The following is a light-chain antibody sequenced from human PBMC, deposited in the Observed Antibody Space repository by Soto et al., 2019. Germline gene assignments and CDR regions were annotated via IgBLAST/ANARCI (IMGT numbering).Light chain of an antibody. CDR3: QRYGGSLWT. V-gene: IGKV3-20*01. J-gene: IGKJ1*01. CDR2: ATS. Sequence: DIVFRQSPGIPSLSPGEGATLSCWASQTVSSNYFAWYQQRPGQAPRLLFHATSKRATGIPDRFSRSASRTAFTHTISRLQPEDFAVYYCQRYGGSLWTFGLGTKVEVK. CDR1: QTVSSNY.